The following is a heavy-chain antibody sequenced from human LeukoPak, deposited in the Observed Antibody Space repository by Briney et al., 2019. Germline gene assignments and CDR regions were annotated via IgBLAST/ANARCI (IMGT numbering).Heavy chain of an antibody. CDR3: ARSRGTYFDY. D-gene: IGHD1-26*01. Sequence: EASVKVSCKASGYTFTGYYIHWVRQAPGQGLEWMGMINPSGGSTIYAQKFQGRVTVTRDTSTSTVYMELSSLRSEDTAVYYCARSRGTYFDYWGQGTLVTVSS. V-gene: IGHV1-46*01. J-gene: IGHJ4*02. CDR2: INPSGGST. CDR1: GYTFTGYY.